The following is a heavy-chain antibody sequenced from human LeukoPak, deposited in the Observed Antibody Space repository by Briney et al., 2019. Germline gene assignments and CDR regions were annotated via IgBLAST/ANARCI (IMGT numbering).Heavy chain of an antibody. CDR2: IYYSGST. CDR3: ARDGVLRTFDWLYYFDY. J-gene: IGHJ4*02. Sequence: SETLSLTCTVSGGSISSYYWSWIRQPPGKGLEWIGYIYYSGSTNYNPSLKSRVTILVDTSKNQFSLKLSSVTAADTAVYYCARDGVLRTFDWLYYFDYWGQGTLVTVSS. D-gene: IGHD3-9*01. V-gene: IGHV4-59*01. CDR1: GGSISSYY.